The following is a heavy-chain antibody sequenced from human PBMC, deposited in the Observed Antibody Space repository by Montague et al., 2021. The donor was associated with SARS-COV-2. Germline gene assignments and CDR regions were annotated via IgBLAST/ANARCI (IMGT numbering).Heavy chain of an antibody. V-gene: IGHV4-34*01. CDR1: GGSVSDYY. D-gene: IGHD3-22*01. Sequence: SETLSLTCAVYGGSVSDYYWSWIRQPPGKGLEWIGDINHSGSTNYNPSLKSRVTTSVDTSKNQFSLKLTSVTAADTAVYYCARGPRITMIVVVITDIWFDPWGQGTLVTVSS. CDR2: INHSGST. J-gene: IGHJ5*02. CDR3: ARGPRITMIVVVITDIWFDP.